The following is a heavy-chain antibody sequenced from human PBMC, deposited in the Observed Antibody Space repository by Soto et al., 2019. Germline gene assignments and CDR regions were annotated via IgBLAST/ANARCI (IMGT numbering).Heavy chain of an antibody. V-gene: IGHV5-51*01. J-gene: IGHJ6*02. CDR1: GYSFTSYW. CDR3: ARPSYYGSGWYGMDV. Sequence: PGESLKISCTGSGYSFTSYWISWVRQMPGKGLEWMGRIDPSDSDTRYSPSFQGQVTIPADKSISTAYLQWSSLKASDTAMYYCARPSYYGSGWYGMDVWGQGTTVTVSS. CDR2: IDPSDSDT. D-gene: IGHD3-10*01.